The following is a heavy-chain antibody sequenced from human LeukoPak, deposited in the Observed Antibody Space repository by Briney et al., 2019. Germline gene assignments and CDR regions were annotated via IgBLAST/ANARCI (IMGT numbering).Heavy chain of an antibody. CDR3: ARSLNDFWSGYLSY. V-gene: IGHV3-11*04. Sequence: GGSLRLSCAASGFTFSDYYMSWIRQAPGKGLEWVSYISSSGSTIYYADSVKGRFTISRDNAKNSLYLQMSSLRAEDTAVYCCARSLNDFWSGYLSYWGQGTLVTVSS. CDR2: ISSSGSTI. CDR1: GFTFSDYY. J-gene: IGHJ4*02. D-gene: IGHD3-3*01.